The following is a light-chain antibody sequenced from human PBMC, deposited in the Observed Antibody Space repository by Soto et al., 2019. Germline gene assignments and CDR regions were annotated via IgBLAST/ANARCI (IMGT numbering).Light chain of an antibody. CDR2: GAS. Sequence: IVMTHSPATLSVSPGERATLSCRASQSVSSSYLAWYQQKPGQAPRLLIYGASSRATGIPDRFSGSGSGTDFTLTISRLEPEDFAVYYCQQYGSSPEKFGQGTKVDIK. J-gene: IGKJ1*01. CDR3: QQYGSSPEK. V-gene: IGKV3-20*01. CDR1: QSVSSSY.